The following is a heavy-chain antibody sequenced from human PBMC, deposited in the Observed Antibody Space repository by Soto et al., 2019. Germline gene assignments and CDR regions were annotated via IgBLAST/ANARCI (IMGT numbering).Heavy chain of an antibody. V-gene: IGHV1-46*01. CDR1: GYTFTRYN. J-gene: IGHJ4*02. Sequence: ASVKVSCKASGYTFTRYNMHWVRQAPGQGLEWMGIINPSGSSTTYAQKFQGRVTLTRDTSTSTVYIELSSLRSEDTAVYYCARVSPSKYDSSGYYYAPFDLWGQGTLVTVSS. CDR3: ARVSPSKYDSSGYYYAPFDL. D-gene: IGHD3-22*01. CDR2: INPSGSST.